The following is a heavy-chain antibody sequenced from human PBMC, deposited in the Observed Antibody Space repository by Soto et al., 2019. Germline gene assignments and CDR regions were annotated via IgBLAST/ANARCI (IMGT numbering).Heavy chain of an antibody. J-gene: IGHJ6*02. CDR2: IERDDDDK. D-gene: IGHD1-20*01. CDR1: GFSLTSPGMC. CDR3: ARSIRGPRRFNGMDV. V-gene: IGHV2-70*13. Sequence: XGPTLVNPTETLTLTCTFSGFSLTSPGMCVSWVRQSPGKALEWLALIERDDDDKYYSTSLKTRLTISKDTRKNQVVLTMANMEPADTATYYCARSIRGPRRFNGMDVWGQGTTVTAP.